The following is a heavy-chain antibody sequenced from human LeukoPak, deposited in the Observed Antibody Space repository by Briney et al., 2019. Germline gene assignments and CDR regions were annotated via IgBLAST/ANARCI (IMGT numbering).Heavy chain of an antibody. D-gene: IGHD6-25*01. CDR3: ITAYSSGWYAC. J-gene: IGHJ5*01. V-gene: IGHV3-15*01. CDR1: GFTFSNAW. CDR2: IKSKNDGGTT. Sequence: GGSLRLSCAASGFTFSNAWRSWVRQAPGKGLEWVGRIKSKNDGGTTDYAAPVKGRFTISRDDSKDTLYLQMNSLKTEDTAVYYCITAYSSGWYACWGQGTLVTVSS.